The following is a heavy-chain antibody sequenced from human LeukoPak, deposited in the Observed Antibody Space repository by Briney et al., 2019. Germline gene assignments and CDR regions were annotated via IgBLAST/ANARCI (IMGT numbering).Heavy chain of an antibody. CDR3: ARTTVTTGRTNWFDP. J-gene: IGHJ5*02. V-gene: IGHV3-48*04. D-gene: IGHD4-17*01. CDR2: ISSSGSTI. Sequence: GGSLRLSCAASGFTFSSYWMNWVRQAPGKGLEWVSYISSSGSTIYYADSVKGRFTISRDNAKNSLYLQMNSLRAEDTAVYYCARTTVTTGRTNWFDPWGQGTLVTVSS. CDR1: GFTFSSYW.